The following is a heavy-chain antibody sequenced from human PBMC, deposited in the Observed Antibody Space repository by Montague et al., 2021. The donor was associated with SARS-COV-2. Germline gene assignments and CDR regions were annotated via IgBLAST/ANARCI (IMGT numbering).Heavy chain of an antibody. V-gene: IGHV4-39*01. CDR3: ARQMGQSSIFGVVIQYYFDY. CDR1: GGSISSSSYY. J-gene: IGHJ4*02. CDR2: IYYSGST. Sequence: SETLSLTCTVSGGSISSSSYYWGWIRQPPRKGLEWIGSIYYSGSTYYNPSLKSRVTISVDTSKNQFSLKLSSVTAADTAVYYCARQMGQSSIFGVVIQYYFDYWGQGTLVTVSS. D-gene: IGHD3-3*01.